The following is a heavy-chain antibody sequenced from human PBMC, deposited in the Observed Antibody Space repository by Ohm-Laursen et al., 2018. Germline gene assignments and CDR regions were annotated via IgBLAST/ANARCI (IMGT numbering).Heavy chain of an antibody. V-gene: IGHV3-53*01. CDR3: ASYYGGYDP. CDR2: IDRGGNG. CDR1: GFTFSSYW. J-gene: IGHJ5*02. Sequence: SLRLSCTAPGFTFSSYWMTWVRQASGKGLEWVSEIDRGGNGYYAESVKGRFTISRDNSKNTLYLQMNNLRAEDSAVYYCASYYGGYDPWGQGTLVTVSS. D-gene: IGHD4-23*01.